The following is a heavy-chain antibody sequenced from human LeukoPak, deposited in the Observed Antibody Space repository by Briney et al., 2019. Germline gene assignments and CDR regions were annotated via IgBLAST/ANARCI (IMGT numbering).Heavy chain of an antibody. V-gene: IGHV3-23*01. CDR3: ARDLIRYFDWLLSDAFDI. Sequence: GGSLRLSCAAFGFTFSSYAMSWVRQAPGKGLEWVSAISGSGGSTYYADSVKGRFTISRDNSKNTLYLQMNSLRAEDTAVYYCARDLIRYFDWLLSDAFDIWGQGTMVTVSS. CDR1: GFTFSSYA. D-gene: IGHD3-9*01. J-gene: IGHJ3*02. CDR2: ISGSGGST.